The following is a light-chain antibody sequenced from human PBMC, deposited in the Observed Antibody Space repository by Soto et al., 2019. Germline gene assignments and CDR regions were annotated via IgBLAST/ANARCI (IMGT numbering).Light chain of an antibody. V-gene: IGLV2-14*02. Sequence: QSVLTQPASVSGSPGQSITISCTGTSSDVGAYNLVSWYQQHPGRAPKLFIFDVSNRPSGVSNRFSGSKSGNTASLTISGLQAEDEAFYYCNSYTNTSTLVFGGGTKLTVL. CDR3: NSYTNTSTLV. CDR2: DVS. J-gene: IGLJ3*02. CDR1: SSDVGAYNL.